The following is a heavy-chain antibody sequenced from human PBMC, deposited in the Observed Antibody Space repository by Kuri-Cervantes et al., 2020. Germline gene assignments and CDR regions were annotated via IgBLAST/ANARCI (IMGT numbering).Heavy chain of an antibody. CDR1: GYSISSGYY. D-gene: IGHD4-23*01. Sequence: SETLSLTCAVSGYSISSGYYWGWIRQPLKKGLEWIGSIYHSGSTNYNPPLKSRVTISVDTSKNQFSLRLSSVTAADTAVYYCARLSSGGNVDYWGQGTLVTVSS. J-gene: IGHJ4*02. CDR3: ARLSSGGNVDY. V-gene: IGHV4-38-2*01. CDR2: IYHSGST.